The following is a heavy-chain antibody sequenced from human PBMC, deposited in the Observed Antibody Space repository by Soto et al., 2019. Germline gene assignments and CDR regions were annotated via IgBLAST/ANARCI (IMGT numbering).Heavy chain of an antibody. D-gene: IGHD2-2*01. CDR3: ASTLQYCTSTSCYPWVRFDF. CDR2: ISSSGSTI. J-gene: IGHJ4*02. CDR1: GFTFSDYA. V-gene: IGHV3-48*02. Sequence: EVQLVESGGGLVQPGGSLRLSCAASGFTFSDYALNWVRQAPGEGLEWISYISSSGSTIYFADSLKGRFTISRYNVKNSLCVPMNRLRDEDTAVYYCASTLQYCTSTSCYPWVRFDFWGQGTLVTVSS.